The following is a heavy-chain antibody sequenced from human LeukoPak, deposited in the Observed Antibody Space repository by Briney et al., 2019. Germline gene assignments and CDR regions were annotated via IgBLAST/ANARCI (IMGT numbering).Heavy chain of an antibody. V-gene: IGHV4-59*01. D-gene: IGHD5-18*01. CDR2: ICYTGAT. CDR1: GGSISSYY. J-gene: IGHJ4*02. Sequence: SETLSLTCAVSGGSISSYYWSWIRLPPGKGLEWIGYICYTGATYYNPSLKSRVTISLDTSKNQFSLKLSSVTAAAAAVYYCARAGYSYGTGYYFDYWGQGALVTVSS. CDR3: ARAGYSYGTGYYFDY.